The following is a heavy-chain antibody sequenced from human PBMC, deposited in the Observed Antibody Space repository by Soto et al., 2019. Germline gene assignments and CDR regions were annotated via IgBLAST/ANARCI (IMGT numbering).Heavy chain of an antibody. V-gene: IGHV4-59*01. J-gene: IGHJ3*02. Sequence: PSETLSLTCTVSGGSISSYYWSWIRQPPWKGLEWIGYIYYSGSTNYNPSLKSRVTISVDTSKNQFSLKLSSVTAADTAVYYCARLERSRAYDSSGYYLRLDAFDIWGQGTMVTVSS. CDR3: ARLERSRAYDSSGYYLRLDAFDI. CDR2: IYYSGST. CDR1: GGSISSYY. D-gene: IGHD3-22*01.